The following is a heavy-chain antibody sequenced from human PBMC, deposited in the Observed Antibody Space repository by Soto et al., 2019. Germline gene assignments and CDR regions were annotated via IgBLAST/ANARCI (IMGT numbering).Heavy chain of an antibody. CDR3: GRCNGDDCHSPFDY. CDR2: ITKNGRNK. CDR1: GFTFSNFG. J-gene: IGHJ4*02. D-gene: IGHD2-8*01. V-gene: IGHV3-30*03. Sequence: QVQLVESGGGVVQPGGSLRLSCAASGFTFSNFGMHWFRQAPGKGLEWVADITKNGRNKEYADSVKGRIAISRDKSKNTVELQMNSLRVEDTALYYCGRCNGDDCHSPFDYWGQGTLVTVSS.